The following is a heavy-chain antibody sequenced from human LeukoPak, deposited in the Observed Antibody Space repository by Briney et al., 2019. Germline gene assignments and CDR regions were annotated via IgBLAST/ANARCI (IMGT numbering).Heavy chain of an antibody. D-gene: IGHD3-3*02. V-gene: IGHV4-59*01. CDR1: GGSISSYY. CDR2: IYYSGST. Sequence: KPSETLSLTCTVSGGSISSYYWSWIRQPPGKGLEWIGYIYYSGSTNYNPSLKSRVTISVDTSKNQFSLKLSSVTAADTAVYYCARENLLASSPADYWGQGTLVTVSS. CDR3: ARENLLASSPADY. J-gene: IGHJ4*02.